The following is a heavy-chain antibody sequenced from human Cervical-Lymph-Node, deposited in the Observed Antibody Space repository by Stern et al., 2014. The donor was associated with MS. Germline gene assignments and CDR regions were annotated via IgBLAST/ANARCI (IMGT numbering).Heavy chain of an antibody. J-gene: IGHJ5*01. D-gene: IGHD1-1*01. V-gene: IGHV3-23*01. CDR1: SYD. CDR3: VKANWKGYRRCFDP. Sequence: SYDMSWVRQAPGKGLEWVSGISGSGDSTYYADSVKGRFSISRDSSTNTVYLQMHSLRVDDTAVYYCVKANWKGYRRCFDPWGPGTLVTVSS. CDR2: ISGSGDST.